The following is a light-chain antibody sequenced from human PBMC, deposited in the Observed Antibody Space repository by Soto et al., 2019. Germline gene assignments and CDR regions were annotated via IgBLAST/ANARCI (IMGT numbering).Light chain of an antibody. CDR2: DAS. CDR1: QSISIW. CDR3: QQYNSYRA. Sequence: GDRVTIPCRARQSISIWLAWYQQKPGKAPKLLIYDASILESGVPSRFSGSGSGTEFTLTISSLQPDDFATYYCQQYNSYRAFGQGTKVDIK. J-gene: IGKJ1*01. V-gene: IGKV1-5*01.